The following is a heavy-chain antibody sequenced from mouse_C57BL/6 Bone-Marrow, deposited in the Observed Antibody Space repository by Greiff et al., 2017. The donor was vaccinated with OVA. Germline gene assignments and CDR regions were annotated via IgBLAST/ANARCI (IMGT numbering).Heavy chain of an antibody. J-gene: IGHJ4*01. CDR2: INPSSGYT. CDR3: SITTVVATYAIDY. CDR1: GYTFTSYW. V-gene: IGHV1-7*01. D-gene: IGHD1-1*01. Sequence: QVQLQQSGAELAKPGASVKLSCKASGYTFTSYWMHWVKQRPGQGLEWIGYINPSSGYTKYNQKFKDKATLTADKSSSTAYMQLSSLTYEDSAVYYCSITTVVATYAIDYWGQGTSVTVSS.